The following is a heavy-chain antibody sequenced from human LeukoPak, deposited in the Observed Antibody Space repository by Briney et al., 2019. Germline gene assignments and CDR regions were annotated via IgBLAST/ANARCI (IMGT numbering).Heavy chain of an antibody. CDR1: GYTFTTYW. Sequence: GESLKISCKGSGYTFTTYWIGWVRQMPGKGLEWMGIIYPGDSDTRYSPSFQGQVTISADKSISTAYLQWSSLKASDTAIYYCARHLFPDYGDYPDYWGQGTLVTVSS. CDR3: ARHLFPDYGDYPDY. CDR2: IYPGDSDT. V-gene: IGHV5-51*01. D-gene: IGHD4-17*01. J-gene: IGHJ4*02.